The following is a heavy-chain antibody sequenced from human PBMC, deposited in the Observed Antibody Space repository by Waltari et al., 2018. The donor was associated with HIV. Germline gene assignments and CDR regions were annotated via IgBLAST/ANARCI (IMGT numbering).Heavy chain of an antibody. Sequence: EVQLVESGGGLVQPGGSLILSCADVGFPFSAYLIGCFRRAPGKGLEWVANIKQDGSEKYYVDSVKGRFTISRDNAKNSLYLQMNSLRAEDTAVYYCARDLSIAAAGADYWGQGTLVTVSS. V-gene: IGHV3-7*01. CDR3: ARDLSIAAAGADY. J-gene: IGHJ4*02. CDR2: IKQDGSEK. D-gene: IGHD6-13*01. CDR1: GFPFSAYL.